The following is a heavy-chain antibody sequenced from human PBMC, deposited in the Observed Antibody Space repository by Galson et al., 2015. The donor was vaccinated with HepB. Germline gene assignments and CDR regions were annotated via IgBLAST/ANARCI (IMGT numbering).Heavy chain of an antibody. D-gene: IGHD6-13*01. Sequence: SLRLSCAASGFTFSSYAMHWVRQAPGKGLEWVAVISYDGSNKYYADSVKGRFTISRDNSKNTLYLQMNSLRAEDTAVYYCAGESSSWSATGAFDIWGQGTMVTVSS. CDR2: ISYDGSNK. V-gene: IGHV3-30-3*01. J-gene: IGHJ3*02. CDR3: AGESSSWSATGAFDI. CDR1: GFTFSSYA.